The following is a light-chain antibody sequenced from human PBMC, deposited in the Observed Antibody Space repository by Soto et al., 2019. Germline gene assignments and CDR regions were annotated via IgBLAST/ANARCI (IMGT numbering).Light chain of an antibody. V-gene: IGKV3-15*01. CDR2: GTS. Sequence: EIVLTQSPATLSSFPGDRVTLSCRASQTVSSNLAWYQQKPGQSPRLLIYGTSTRATGVPARFSGSGSGTEFTLSISSLQSEDFAVYYCHQYNFWPSFGQGTKVDI. CDR1: QTVSSN. J-gene: IGKJ1*01. CDR3: HQYNFWPS.